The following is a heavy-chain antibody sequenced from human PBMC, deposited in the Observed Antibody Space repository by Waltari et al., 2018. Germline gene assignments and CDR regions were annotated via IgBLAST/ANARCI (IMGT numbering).Heavy chain of an antibody. J-gene: IGHJ6*02. CDR3: ANLRLWFGDSGMDV. Sequence: EVQLVESGGGLVQPGGSLRLSCAASGFTFSSSAMRWVRQAPGKGLEWVSAISGSGGSTYYADSVKGRFTISRDNSKNTLYLQMNSLRAEDTAVYYCANLRLWFGDSGMDVWGQGTTVTVSS. CDR1: GFTFSSSA. D-gene: IGHD3-10*01. CDR2: ISGSGGST. V-gene: IGHV3-23*04.